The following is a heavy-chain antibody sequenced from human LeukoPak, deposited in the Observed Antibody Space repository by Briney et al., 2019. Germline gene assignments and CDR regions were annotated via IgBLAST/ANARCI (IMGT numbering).Heavy chain of an antibody. V-gene: IGHV3-74*01. CDR2: MNIDGSSI. J-gene: IGHJ6*03. D-gene: IGHD5-12*01. CDR1: GFTINKYW. CDR3: ARVGATEAYMDV. Sequence: GGSLRLSCAASGFTINKYWMHWVRHGPGKGLVWASRMNIDGSSINYADSVKGRFTISRDNAKNMLFLQMNSLRAEDTAVYYCARVGATEAYMDVWGKGTTVTVSS.